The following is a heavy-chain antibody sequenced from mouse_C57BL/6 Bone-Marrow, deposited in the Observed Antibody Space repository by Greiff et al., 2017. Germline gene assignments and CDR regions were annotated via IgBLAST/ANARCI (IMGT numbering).Heavy chain of an antibody. Sequence: VQLQQSGAELVRPGASVKLSCKASGYTFTSYGISWVKQSTGQGLDWIGEIYPRSGNTYYNEKFKGKATLTADKSSSTAYMELRSLKSDDSAVYFCARGDYYYDSNYGRFAYWGQGTLVTVSA. CDR1: GYTFTSYG. J-gene: IGHJ3*01. V-gene: IGHV1-81*01. D-gene: IGHD1-1*01. CDR3: ARGDYYYDSNYGRFAY. CDR2: IYPRSGNT.